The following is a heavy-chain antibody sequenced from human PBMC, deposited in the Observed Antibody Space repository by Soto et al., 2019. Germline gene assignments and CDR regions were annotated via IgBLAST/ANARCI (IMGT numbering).Heavy chain of an antibody. D-gene: IGHD3-16*01. CDR2: IYYSGST. CDR1: GGSISSYY. J-gene: IGHJ4*02. Sequence: SETLSLTCTVSGGSISSYYWSWIRQPPGKGLEWIGYIYYSGSTNYNPSLKSRVTISVDTSKNQFSLKLSSVTAADTAVYYCAGQSYGFLSDYWGQGTLVTVSS. CDR3: AGQSYGFLSDY. V-gene: IGHV4-59*08.